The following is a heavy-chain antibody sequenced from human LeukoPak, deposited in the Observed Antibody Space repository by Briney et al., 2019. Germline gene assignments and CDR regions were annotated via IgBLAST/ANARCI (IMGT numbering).Heavy chain of an antibody. CDR1: GFTFSSYA. CDR2: IYSGGST. Sequence: GSLRLSCAASGFTFSSYAMSWVRQAPGKGLEWVSVIYSGGSTYYADSVKGRFTISRDNSKNTLYLQMNSLRAEDTAVYYCAREVTYDGSGFVWGQGTTVTVSS. D-gene: IGHD3-3*01. CDR3: AREVTYDGSGFV. V-gene: IGHV3-66*01. J-gene: IGHJ6*02.